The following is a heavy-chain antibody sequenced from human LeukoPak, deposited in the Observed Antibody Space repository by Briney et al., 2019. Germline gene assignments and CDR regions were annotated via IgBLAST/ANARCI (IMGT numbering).Heavy chain of an antibody. CDR3: TRATAGFDI. CDR2: IGTAGAT. J-gene: IGHJ4*01. V-gene: IGHV3-13*01. Sequence: GGSLRLSCAASGFTFSSYDMHRVRQTTGKGLEWVSGIGTAGATFYPGSLKGRFTISRENAKNSLYLQMNTLRAGDTAVYYCTRATAGFDIWGQGTLVTVSS. CDR1: GFTFSSYD.